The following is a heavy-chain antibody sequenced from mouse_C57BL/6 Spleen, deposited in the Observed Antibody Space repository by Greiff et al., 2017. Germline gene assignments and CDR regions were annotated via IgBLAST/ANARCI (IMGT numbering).Heavy chain of an antibody. CDR3: ARPYGSSYEFAY. J-gene: IGHJ3*01. Sequence: VQLKESGGGLVKPGGSLKLSCAASGFTFSSYAMSWVRQTPEKRLEWVATISDGGSYTYYPDNVKGRFTISRDNAKNNLYLQMSHLKSEDTAMYYCARPYGSSYEFAYWGQGTLVTVSA. V-gene: IGHV5-4*01. CDR1: GFTFSSYA. CDR2: ISDGGSYT. D-gene: IGHD1-1*01.